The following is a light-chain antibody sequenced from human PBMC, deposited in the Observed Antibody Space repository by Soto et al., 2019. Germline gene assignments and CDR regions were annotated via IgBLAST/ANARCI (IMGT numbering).Light chain of an antibody. CDR1: SSNIGSNT. Sequence: QSVLTQPPSASGTPGQGVTISCSGSSSNIGSNTVNWYQQLPGTAPKLLIYSNNQRPSGVPDRFSGSKSGTSASLAISGLQSEDEADYYCAACDDSLNGPVFGTGTKVTV. CDR2: SNN. J-gene: IGLJ1*01. CDR3: AACDDSLNGPV. V-gene: IGLV1-44*01.